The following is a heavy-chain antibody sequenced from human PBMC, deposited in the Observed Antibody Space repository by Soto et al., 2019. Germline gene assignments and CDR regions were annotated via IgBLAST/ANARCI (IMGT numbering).Heavy chain of an antibody. CDR1: GYTFTGYA. CDR2: INAGNGNT. CDR3: ARAVAVPADFDN. D-gene: IGHD6-19*01. V-gene: IGHV1-3*01. Sequence: ASVKVSCKASGYTFTGYAMHWVRQAPGQRLEWMGWINAGNGNTKYSQKFQGRVTITRDTSASTAYMELSSLRSEDTAVYYCARAVAVPADFDNWGKETLVTVSS. J-gene: IGHJ4*02.